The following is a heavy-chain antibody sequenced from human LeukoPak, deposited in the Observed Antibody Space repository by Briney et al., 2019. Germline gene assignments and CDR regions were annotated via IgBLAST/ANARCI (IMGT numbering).Heavy chain of an antibody. CDR1: GFTFDDYA. V-gene: IGHV3-9*01. CDR2: ISWNSGSI. D-gene: IGHD6-6*01. Sequence: GGALRLSCAASGFTFDDYAMHSGRQAPRKSLGWGSGISWNSGSIAYADSVRGRFTISRDNVKNSLFLELNSLRPEDTALYYCAKDSSCGGHYFDYWGQGTLLTVSS. CDR3: AKDSSCGGHYFDY. J-gene: IGHJ4*02.